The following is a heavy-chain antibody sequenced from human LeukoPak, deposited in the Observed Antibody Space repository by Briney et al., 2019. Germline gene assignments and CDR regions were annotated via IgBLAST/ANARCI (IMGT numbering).Heavy chain of an antibody. CDR3: ARDVTGHAFDI. V-gene: IGHV4-30-2*01. Sequence: SETLSLTCTVSGGSISSGGYYWSWIRQPPGKGLEWIGYIYHSGSTYYNPALKSRVTISVDTSKNQVSLKLSSVTAADTAVYNCARDVTGHAFDIWGQGTMVTVSS. CDR2: IYHSGST. J-gene: IGHJ3*02. D-gene: IGHD4-11*01. CDR1: GGSISSGGYY.